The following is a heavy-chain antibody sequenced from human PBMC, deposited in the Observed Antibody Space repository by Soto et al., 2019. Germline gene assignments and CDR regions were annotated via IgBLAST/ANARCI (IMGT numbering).Heavy chain of an antibody. CDR3: AKDFTYYYGSGSPGGGHFDY. CDR1: GFTFDDYA. V-gene: IGHV3-9*01. CDR2: ISWNSGSI. D-gene: IGHD3-10*01. Sequence: EVQLVESGGGLVQPGRSLRLSCAASGFTFDDYAMHWVRQAPGKGLEWVSGISWNSGSIGYADSVKGRFTISRDNAKNSLYLQMNSLRAKDTALYYCAKDFTYYYGSGSPGGGHFDYWGPGTLVTVSS. J-gene: IGHJ4*02.